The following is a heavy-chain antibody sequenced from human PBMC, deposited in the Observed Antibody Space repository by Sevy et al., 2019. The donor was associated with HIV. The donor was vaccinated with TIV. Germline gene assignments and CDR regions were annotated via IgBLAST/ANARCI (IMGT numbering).Heavy chain of an antibody. J-gene: IGHJ4*02. Sequence: GGSLRLSCAASGFTFDDYAMHWVRQAPGKGLEWVSGITWNSGSIDYADSVRGRFTISRDNAKNSLYLQMNSLRAEDTALYYCAKRATDYGSGTYYGVSLDYWGQGALVTVSS. D-gene: IGHD3-10*01. CDR2: ITWNSGSI. CDR1: GFTFDDYA. CDR3: AKRATDYGSGTYYGVSLDY. V-gene: IGHV3-9*01.